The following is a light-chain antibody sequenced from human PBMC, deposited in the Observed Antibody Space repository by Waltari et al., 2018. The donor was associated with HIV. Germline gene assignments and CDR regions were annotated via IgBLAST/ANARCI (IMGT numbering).Light chain of an antibody. CDR2: AAT. CDR3: QQSYSPPWT. Sequence: DIQMTQSPSSLSASVGDRVTITCRASQKISNYLHWYHQKPGKAPNLLIYAATSFQSGVTSRFSGSGSGTDFTLTITSLQPEDFGTYYCQQSYSPPWTFGQGTKVEIK. J-gene: IGKJ1*01. V-gene: IGKV1-39*01. CDR1: QKISNY.